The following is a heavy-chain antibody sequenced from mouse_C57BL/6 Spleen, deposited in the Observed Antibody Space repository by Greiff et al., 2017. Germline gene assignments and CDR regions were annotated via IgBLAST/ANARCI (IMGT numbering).Heavy chain of an antibody. CDR2: IDPETGGT. V-gene: IGHV1-15*01. Sequence: VQLQQSGAELVRPGASVTLSCKASGYTFTDYEMHWVKQTPVHGLEWIGAIDPETGGTAYNQKFKGKAILTADKSSSTAYMELRSLTSEDSAVYYCTRRLYYGDYFDYWGQGTTLTVSS. CDR3: TRRLYYGDYFDY. D-gene: IGHD2-1*01. CDR1: GYTFTDYE. J-gene: IGHJ2*01.